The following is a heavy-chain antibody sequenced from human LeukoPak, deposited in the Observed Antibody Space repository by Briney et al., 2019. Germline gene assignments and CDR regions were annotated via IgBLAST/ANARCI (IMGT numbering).Heavy chain of an antibody. CDR2: INPSGGST. D-gene: IGHD3-22*01. Sequence: ASVKVSCKTSGYSFTSYYIHWVRQAPGQGLEWMGMINPSGGSTNYAQTFQGRVTMTRDMSTSTVYMELSSLRSEDTAVYYCARSSGYYSSLFYMHVWGKGTTVTVPS. CDR1: GYSFTSYY. J-gene: IGHJ6*03. CDR3: ARSSGYYSSLFYMHV. V-gene: IGHV1-46*01.